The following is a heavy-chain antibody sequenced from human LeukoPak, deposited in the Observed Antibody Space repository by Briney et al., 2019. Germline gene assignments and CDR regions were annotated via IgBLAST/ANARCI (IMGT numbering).Heavy chain of an antibody. V-gene: IGHV4-38-2*02. D-gene: IGHD2-21*02. CDR2: IYHSGST. J-gene: IGHJ5*02. Sequence: PSETLSLTCTVSGYSISSGYYWGWIRQPPGKGLEWIGSIYHSGSTYYNPSLKSRVTISVDTSKNQFSLKLSSVTAADTAVYYCVVVTATRDYNWFDPWGQGTLVTVSS. CDR1: GYSISSGYY. CDR3: VVVTATRDYNWFDP.